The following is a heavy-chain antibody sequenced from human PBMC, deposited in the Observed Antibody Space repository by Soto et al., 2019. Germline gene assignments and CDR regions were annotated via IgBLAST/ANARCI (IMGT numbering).Heavy chain of an antibody. Sequence: GGSLRLSCAASGFTFSSYAMHWVRQAPGKGLEWVAVISYDGSNKYYADSVKGRFTISRDNSKNTLYLQMNSLRAEDTAVYYCARDSPSVYCSGGSCFHYYFDYWGQGTLVTVSS. CDR1: GFTFSSYA. V-gene: IGHV3-30-3*01. CDR2: ISYDGSNK. D-gene: IGHD2-15*01. J-gene: IGHJ4*02. CDR3: ARDSPSVYCSGGSCFHYYFDY.